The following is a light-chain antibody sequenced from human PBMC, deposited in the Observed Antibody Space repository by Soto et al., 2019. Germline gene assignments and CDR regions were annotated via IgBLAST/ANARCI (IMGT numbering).Light chain of an antibody. CDR2: DVS. CDR1: QSISRW. Sequence: DIQMTQSPSTLSASLGDRVTITCRASQSISRWLAWYQQKPGKAPKLLISDVSNLERGVPSRFSGSGSGTEFTLTISSLETDEVATYYCQQYSSYASFGQGTKVDIK. J-gene: IGKJ1*01. V-gene: IGKV1-5*01. CDR3: QQYSSYAS.